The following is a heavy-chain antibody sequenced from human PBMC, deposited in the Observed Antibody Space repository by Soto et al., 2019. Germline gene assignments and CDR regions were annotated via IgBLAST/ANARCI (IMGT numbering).Heavy chain of an antibody. CDR2: TSSTTNYI. J-gene: IGHJ4*02. Sequence: KPGGSLRLSCAASGFTFTRYSMNWVRQAPGTGLDWVSSTSSTTNYIYYADSMKGRLTVSRDNAKNSVYLDMNSLSAEDTAVYYCARESEDLTSNFDYWGQGTLVTVSS. CDR3: ARESEDLTSNFDY. V-gene: IGHV3-21*01. CDR1: GFTFTRYS.